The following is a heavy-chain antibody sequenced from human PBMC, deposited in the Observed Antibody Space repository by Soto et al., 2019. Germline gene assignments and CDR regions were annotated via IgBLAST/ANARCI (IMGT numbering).Heavy chain of an antibody. J-gene: IGHJ4*02. V-gene: IGHV3-15*01. CDR1: GFTFSHAW. D-gene: IGHD2-15*01. CDR3: TTEGPRQSSGVSCYGLDY. Sequence: EVQLVESGGGLVKPGGSLRLSCAASGFTFSHAWMSWVRQAPGKGLEWVGGIKSKTDGGTTDYAAPVKGRFTISSDDSKVTLSLQMNRLKTEDTAVYYCTTEGPRQSSGVSCYGLDYWGQGTLVTVSS. CDR2: IKSKTDGGTT.